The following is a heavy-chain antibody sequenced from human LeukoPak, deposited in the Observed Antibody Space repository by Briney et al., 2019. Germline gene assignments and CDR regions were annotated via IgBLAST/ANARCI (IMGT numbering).Heavy chain of an antibody. CDR1: GGSISSYY. CDR2: IYYSGST. Sequence: SETLSLTCTVSGGSISSYYWSWIRQPPGKGLEWIGYIYYSGSTNYNPSLKSRVTVSVDTSKNQFSLKLSSVTAADTAVCYCAREYDSSRDWFDPWGQGTLVTVSS. CDR3: AREYDSSRDWFDP. V-gene: IGHV4-59*01. J-gene: IGHJ5*02. D-gene: IGHD3-22*01.